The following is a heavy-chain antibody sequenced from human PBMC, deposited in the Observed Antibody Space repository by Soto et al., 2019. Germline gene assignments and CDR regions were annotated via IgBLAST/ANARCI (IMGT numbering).Heavy chain of an antibody. CDR3: ARWIDNGYFDY. J-gene: IGHJ4*02. Sequence: QGQLVQSGAEVKKPGASVKVSCGTSGFSFTSYSFHWVSQAPAQGLQWMGWINAGRGKTKYSQQFQGRVTFTWDTSANTVYTELSRLTSEDTSVFYCARWIDNGYFDYWGQGTLVTVSA. D-gene: IGHD4-17*01. CDR2: INAGRGKT. V-gene: IGHV1-3*01. CDR1: GFSFTSYS.